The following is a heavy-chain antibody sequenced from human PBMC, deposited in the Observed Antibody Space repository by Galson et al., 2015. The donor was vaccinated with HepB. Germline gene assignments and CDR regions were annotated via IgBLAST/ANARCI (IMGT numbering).Heavy chain of an antibody. J-gene: IGHJ6*02. D-gene: IGHD6-19*01. CDR1: GYTFTGYY. CDR3: ARGGWLVLGLYYYYGMDV. Sequence: SVKVSCKASGYTFTGYYMHWVRQAPGQGLEWMGWINPNSGGTNYAQKFQGWVTMTRDTSISTAYMELSRLRSDDTAVYYCARGGWLVLGLYYYYGMDVWGQGTTVTVSS. V-gene: IGHV1-2*04. CDR2: INPNSGGT.